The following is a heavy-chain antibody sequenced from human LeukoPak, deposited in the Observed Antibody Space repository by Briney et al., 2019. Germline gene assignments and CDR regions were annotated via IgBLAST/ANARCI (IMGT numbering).Heavy chain of an antibody. CDR2: IDSGGRT. J-gene: IGHJ4*02. CDR1: GFTFSIYS. D-gene: IGHD1-7*01. Sequence: PGGSLRLSCVASGFTFSIYSMSWVRQAPGKGLEWVSNIDSGGRTYFGDSVKGRFTVSRDNSKNTLYLQMNSLRDEDTAVYYCARDGSNGNYLMNYFDYWGQGTPVTVSS. V-gene: IGHV3-66*02. CDR3: ARDGSNGNYLMNYFDY.